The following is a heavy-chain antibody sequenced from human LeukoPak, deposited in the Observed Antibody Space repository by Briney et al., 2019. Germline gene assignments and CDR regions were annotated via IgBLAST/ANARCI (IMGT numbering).Heavy chain of an antibody. V-gene: IGHV1-69*05. CDR3: ASPGASSSWYSPFDY. J-gene: IGHJ4*02. CDR2: IIPIFGTA. D-gene: IGHD6-13*01. Sequence: SVKVSCMASGGTFSSYAISWVRQAPGQGLEWMGGIIPIFGTANYAQKFQSRVTITTDESTSTAYMELSSLRSEDTAVYYCASPGASSSWYSPFDYWGQGTLVTVSS. CDR1: GGTFSSYA.